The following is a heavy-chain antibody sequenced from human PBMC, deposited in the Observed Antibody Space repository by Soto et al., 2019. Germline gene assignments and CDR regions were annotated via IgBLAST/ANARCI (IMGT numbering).Heavy chain of an antibody. CDR2: IIPIFGTA. CDR1: GGTFSSYA. CDR3: ARTRPRRHMQGGIQLIDAFDI. Sequence: ASVKVSCKASGGTFSSYAISWVRQAPGQGLEWMGGIIPIFGTANYAQKFQGRVTITADESTSTAYMELSSLRSEDTAVYYCARTRPRRHMQGGIQLIDAFDIWGQGTMVTVSS. V-gene: IGHV1-69*13. D-gene: IGHD5-18*01. J-gene: IGHJ3*02.